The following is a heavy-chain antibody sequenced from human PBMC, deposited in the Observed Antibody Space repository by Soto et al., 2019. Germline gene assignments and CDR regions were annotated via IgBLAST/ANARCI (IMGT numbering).Heavy chain of an antibody. CDR3: ARGRPRDIVVVPAAMRKDIYYFDY. CDR2: IWYDGRNK. J-gene: IGHJ4*02. CDR1: GFTFSSYG. Sequence: QVQLVESGGGVVQPGRSLRLSCAASGFTFSSYGMHWVRQAPGKGLEWVAVIWYDGRNKYYADSVKGRFTISRDNSKNTLYLQMNSLRAEDTAVYYCARGRPRDIVVVPAAMRKDIYYFDYWGQGTLVTVSS. V-gene: IGHV3-33*01. D-gene: IGHD2-2*01.